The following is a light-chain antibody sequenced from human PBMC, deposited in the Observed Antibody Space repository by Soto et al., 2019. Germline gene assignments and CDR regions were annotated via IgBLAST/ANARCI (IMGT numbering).Light chain of an antibody. Sequence: EIQMTQSPSTLSASVVDRVTITCRASQSISSWLAWYQQKPGKAPKLLIYDASSLESGVPSRFSGSGSGTEFTLTISSLQPDDFATYYCQQYNSYPWTFGQGTKVDIK. CDR2: DAS. J-gene: IGKJ1*01. V-gene: IGKV1-5*01. CDR1: QSISSW. CDR3: QQYNSYPWT.